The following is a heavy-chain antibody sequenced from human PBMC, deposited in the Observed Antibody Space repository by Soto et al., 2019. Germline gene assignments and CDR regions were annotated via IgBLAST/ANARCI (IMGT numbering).Heavy chain of an antibody. CDR3: VSQRTSVLTQAYFDY. J-gene: IGHJ4*02. Sequence: SETLSLTCTVSGGSVSNSNYYWGCIRQSPGKGLEWIGSVYYRGRSYSKSSVKSRVTISVDTSKNQFSLNLNSVTASDTAVYYCVSQRTSVLTQAYFDYWGPGALVTVSS. CDR1: GGSVSNSNYY. CDR2: VYYRGRS. V-gene: IGHV4-39*01. D-gene: IGHD2-8*01.